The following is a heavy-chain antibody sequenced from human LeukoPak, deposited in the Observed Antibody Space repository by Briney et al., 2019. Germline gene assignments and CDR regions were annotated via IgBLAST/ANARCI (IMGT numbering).Heavy chain of an antibody. J-gene: IGHJ5*02. D-gene: IGHD2-15*01. CDR3: ARDVVPGYGGGFDP. CDR2: IYHSGST. V-gene: IGHV4-38-2*02. Sequence: SETLSLTCTVSGYSISSGYYWGWIRQPPGKGLEWIGSIYHSGSTYYNPSLKSRVTISVDTSKNQFSLKLTSVTAADTAVYYCARDVVPGYGGGFDPWGQGILVTVSS. CDR1: GYSISSGYY.